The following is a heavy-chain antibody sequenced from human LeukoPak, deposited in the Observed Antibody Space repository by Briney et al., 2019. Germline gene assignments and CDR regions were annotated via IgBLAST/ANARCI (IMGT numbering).Heavy chain of an antibody. CDR3: ARQGGSSSPYYYYYMDV. D-gene: IGHD6-6*01. CDR1: GGSISSYY. V-gene: IGHV4-59*01. J-gene: IGHJ6*03. CDR2: IYYSGST. Sequence: SETLSLTCTVSGGSISSYYWSWIRQPPGKGPEWIGYIYYSGSTNYNPSLKSRVTISVDTSKNQFSLKLSSVTAADTAVYYCARQGGSSSPYYYYYMDVWGKGTTVTVSS.